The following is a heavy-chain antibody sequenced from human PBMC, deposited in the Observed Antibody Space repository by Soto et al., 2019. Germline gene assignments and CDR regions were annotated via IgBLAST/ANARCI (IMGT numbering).Heavy chain of an antibody. CDR2: ISGYNGQT. CDR1: GYPFSTYG. CDR3: ARDGWKELWVEGLNAMDV. Sequence: QGQLVQSAPEVRKPGASVKVSCKASGYPFSTYGISWVRQAPGQGLEWMGWISGYNGQTNYAQKFRGRVTFTTDTSATTAYMELRSLRSDDTATYFCARDGWKELWVEGLNAMDVWGQGTTVTVSS. V-gene: IGHV1-18*01. D-gene: IGHD5-18*01. J-gene: IGHJ6*02.